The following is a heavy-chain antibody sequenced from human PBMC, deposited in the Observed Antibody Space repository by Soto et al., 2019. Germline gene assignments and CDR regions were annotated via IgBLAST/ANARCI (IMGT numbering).Heavy chain of an antibody. D-gene: IGHD3-22*01. V-gene: IGHV4-38-2*01. CDR1: GYSVNSGYY. Sequence: SETLSLTCAGSGYSVNSGYYWGWIRQPPGKGLEWIGSIYHSESTYYNPSLKSRVTMSLDTSKNQFSLKLSSVTAADTAVYYCARIDYYDSSDNKHNTGWFDPWGQGTLVTVSS. J-gene: IGHJ5*02. CDR3: ARIDYYDSSDNKHNTGWFDP. CDR2: IYHSEST.